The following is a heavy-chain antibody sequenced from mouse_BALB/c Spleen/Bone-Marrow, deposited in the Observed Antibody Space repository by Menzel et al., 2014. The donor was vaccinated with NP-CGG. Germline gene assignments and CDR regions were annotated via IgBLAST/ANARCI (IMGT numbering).Heavy chain of an antibody. D-gene: IGHD2-4*01. J-gene: IGHJ3*01. Sequence: EVQRVESGGGLVQPKGSLKLSCAASGFTFNTYAMNWVRQAPGKGLEWVARIRSKSNNYATYYADSVKDRFTISRDDSKSMLYLQMNNLKTEDTAMYHCVRQNYDYAWFAYWGQGTLVTVSA. CDR1: GFTFNTYA. CDR3: VRQNYDYAWFAY. V-gene: IGHV10-1*02. CDR2: IRSKSNNYAT.